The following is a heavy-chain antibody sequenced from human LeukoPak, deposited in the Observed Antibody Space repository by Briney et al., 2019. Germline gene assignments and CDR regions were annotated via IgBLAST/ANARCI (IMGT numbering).Heavy chain of an antibody. CDR1: GYSISSGYY. V-gene: IGHV4-38-2*01. D-gene: IGHD5-12*01. J-gene: IGHJ6*03. Sequence: SETLSLTCAVSGYSISSGYYWGWIRQPPGKGLEWIGSIYHSGSTYYNPSLKSRVTISVDTSKNQFSLKLSSVTAADTAVYYCARHSGYVTAYYYYYIDVWGKGTTVTVSS. CDR3: ARHSGYVTAYYYYYIDV. CDR2: IYHSGST.